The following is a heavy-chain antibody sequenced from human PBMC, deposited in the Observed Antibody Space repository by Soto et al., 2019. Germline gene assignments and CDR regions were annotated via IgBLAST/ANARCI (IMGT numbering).Heavy chain of an antibody. CDR2: ISDSGGSR. Sequence: GGSLRLSCAVAGFTFSDYAMSWVRQAPGKGLEWVSDISDSGGSRQYADSVKGRFTISRDNSKNTLYLQMNSLRAEDTAFYYCSTRDFLTGSTYFFDYWGPGTLVTVSS. V-gene: IGHV3-23*01. CDR1: GFTFSDYA. D-gene: IGHD3-9*01. J-gene: IGHJ4*02. CDR3: STRDFLTGSTYFFDY.